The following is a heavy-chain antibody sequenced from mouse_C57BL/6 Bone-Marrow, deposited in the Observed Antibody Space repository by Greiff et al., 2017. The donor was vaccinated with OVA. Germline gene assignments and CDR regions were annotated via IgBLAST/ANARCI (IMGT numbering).Heavy chain of an antibody. CDR1: GFTFSSYG. D-gene: IGHD3-3*01. V-gene: IGHV5-6*01. CDR2: ISSGGSYT. Sequence: EVKLMESGGDLVKPGGSLKLSCAASGFTFSSYGMSWVRQTPDKRLEWVATISSGGSYTYYPDSVKGRFTISRDNAKNTLYLQMSSLKSEDTAMYYCARHKGTWGFAYWGQGTLVTVSA. J-gene: IGHJ3*01. CDR3: ARHKGTWGFAY.